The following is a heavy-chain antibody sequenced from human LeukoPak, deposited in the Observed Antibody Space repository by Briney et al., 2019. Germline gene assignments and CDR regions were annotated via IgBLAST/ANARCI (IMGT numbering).Heavy chain of an antibody. CDR1: GFTFSSYA. CDR3: ARDLIVVVPAAKYYYYGMDV. Sequence: PGGSLRLSCAASGFTFSSYAMHWVRQAPGKGLEWVAVISYDGSNKYYADSVKGRFTISRDNSKNTLYLQMNSLRAEDTAVYYCARDLIVVVPAAKYYYYGMDVWGQGTTVTVSS. D-gene: IGHD2-2*01. V-gene: IGHV3-30-3*01. CDR2: ISYDGSNK. J-gene: IGHJ6*02.